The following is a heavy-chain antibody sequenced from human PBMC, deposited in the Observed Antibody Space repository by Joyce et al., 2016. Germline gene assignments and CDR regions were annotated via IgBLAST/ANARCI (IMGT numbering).Heavy chain of an antibody. CDR1: GFIFSRKE. J-gene: IGHJ4*02. D-gene: IGHD6-19*01. V-gene: IGHV3-48*03. CDR3: ASPSGAG. Sequence: EVQLVESGGDLVQSGGSLILSCAASGFIFSRKEMNWVRHAPGRGLDWRAYISISGDLIHYADSVRGRFTISRDNAGSSLYLQMESLRAEDTAMYYCASPSGAGWGQGSLVTVSS. CDR2: ISISGDLI.